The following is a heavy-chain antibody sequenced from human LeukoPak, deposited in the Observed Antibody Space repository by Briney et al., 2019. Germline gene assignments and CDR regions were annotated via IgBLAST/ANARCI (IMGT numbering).Heavy chain of an antibody. CDR3: ARGQLELRAFDI. J-gene: IGHJ3*02. V-gene: IGHV4-59*12. CDR1: GGSISSYY. Sequence: SETLSLTCTVSGGSISSYYWSWIRQPPGKGLEWIGFIYYSGSTNYNPSLKSRVTISVDTSKNQFSLKLSSVTAADTAVYYCARGQLELRAFDIWGQGTMVTVSS. D-gene: IGHD1-7*01. CDR2: IYYSGST.